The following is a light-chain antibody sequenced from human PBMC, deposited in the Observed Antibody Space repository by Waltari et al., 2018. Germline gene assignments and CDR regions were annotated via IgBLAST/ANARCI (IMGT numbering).Light chain of an antibody. CDR1: QAVLYSSDNKNY. Sequence: DIVMTQSPASLAVSLGERATINCKSSQAVLYSSDNKNYLAWYQQQPGQPPKLLFYWASTRASGVPDRFSGSGSGTDFTLTISGLQAEDVAVYYCQQYYNTPRTFGQGTRVDIK. CDR3: QQYYNTPRT. CDR2: WAS. V-gene: IGKV4-1*01. J-gene: IGKJ1*01.